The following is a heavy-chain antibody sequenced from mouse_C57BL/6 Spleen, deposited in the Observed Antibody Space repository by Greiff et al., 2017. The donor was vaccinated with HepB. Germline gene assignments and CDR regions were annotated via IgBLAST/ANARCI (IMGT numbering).Heavy chain of an antibody. Sequence: VQLQQSGAELVRPGASVKLSCTASGFNIKDYYMHWVKQRPEQGLEWIGRIDPEDGDTEYAPKFQGKATMTADTSSNTAYLQLSSLTSEDTAVYYCTTYPLITTVVAGDYYYAMDYWGQGTSVTVSS. V-gene: IGHV14-1*01. J-gene: IGHJ4*01. CDR2: IDPEDGDT. D-gene: IGHD1-1*01. CDR1: GFNIKDYY. CDR3: TTYPLITTVVAGDYYYAMDY.